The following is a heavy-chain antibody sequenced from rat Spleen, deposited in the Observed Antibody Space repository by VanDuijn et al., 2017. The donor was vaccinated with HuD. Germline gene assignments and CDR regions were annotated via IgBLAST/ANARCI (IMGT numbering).Heavy chain of an antibody. D-gene: IGHD1-10*01. J-gene: IGHJ3*01. V-gene: IGHV5-46*01. CDR2: ISSSGGST. CDR1: GFTFSSFP. CDR3: ARENFGTTFAH. Sequence: EVQLVESGGGLVQPGRSLKLSCAASGFTFSSFPMAWVRQAPTKGLEWVASISSSGGSTYYRDSVKGRFAISRNNAENTVYLQMNSLRSEDTATYYCARENFGTTFAHWGQGTLVTVSS.